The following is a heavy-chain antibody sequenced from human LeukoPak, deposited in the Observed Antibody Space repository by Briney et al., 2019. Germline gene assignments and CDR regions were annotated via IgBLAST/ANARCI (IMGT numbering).Heavy chain of an antibody. CDR3: AKLGDYDYFDY. CDR2: IYYSGST. CDR1: GCSISSYY. Sequence: SETLSLTCTVSGCSISSYYWSWIRQPPGTGLEWIGYIYYSGSTNYNPSLKSRVTISVDTSKNQFSLKLSSVTAADTAVYYCAKLGDYDYFDYWGQGTLVTVSS. V-gene: IGHV4-59*08. D-gene: IGHD4-17*01. J-gene: IGHJ4*02.